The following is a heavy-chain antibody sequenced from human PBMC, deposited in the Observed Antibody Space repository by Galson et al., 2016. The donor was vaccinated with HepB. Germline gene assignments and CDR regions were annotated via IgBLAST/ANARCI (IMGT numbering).Heavy chain of an antibody. CDR3: AKDYYDSSGYRSYWYFDP. CDR1: GFTFSSYA. J-gene: IGHJ2*01. D-gene: IGHD3-22*01. CDR2: ISGSGGNS. Sequence: SLRLSCAASGFTFSSYAMSWVRQAPGKGLEWVSAISGSGGNSYYADSVKGRFTISRDNSKNTLYVQMHSLRAEDTAVYYCAKDYYDSSGYRSYWYFDPWGRGTLVTVSS. V-gene: IGHV3-23*01.